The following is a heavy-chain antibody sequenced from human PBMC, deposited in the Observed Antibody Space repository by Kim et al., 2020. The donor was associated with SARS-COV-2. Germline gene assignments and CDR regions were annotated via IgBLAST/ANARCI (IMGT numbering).Heavy chain of an antibody. V-gene: IGHV4-34*01. Sequence: SETLSLTCAVYGGSFSGYYWSWIRQPPGKGLEWIGEINHSGSTNYNPSLKSRVTISVDTSKNQFSLKLSSVTAADTAVYYCARGANIVVVPAAIYYYYGMDVWGQGTTVTVSS. CDR1: GGSFSGYY. CDR3: ARGANIVVVPAAIYYYYGMDV. CDR2: INHSGST. D-gene: IGHD2-2*01. J-gene: IGHJ6*02.